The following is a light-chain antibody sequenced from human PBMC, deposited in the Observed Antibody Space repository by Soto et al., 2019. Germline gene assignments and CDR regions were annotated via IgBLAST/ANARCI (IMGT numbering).Light chain of an antibody. CDR1: SSNIGSTYD. Sequence: QSVLTQPPSVSGAPGQRVTISCTGSSSNIGSTYDVQWYQQLPGTAPKLLIHGNTDRPSGVPDRFSGYKSGTSASLAITGLPAADEPDYYCQSYDDSLSVHYVFGTGTQLTV. CDR2: GNT. CDR3: QSYDDSLSVHYV. J-gene: IGLJ1*01. V-gene: IGLV1-40*01.